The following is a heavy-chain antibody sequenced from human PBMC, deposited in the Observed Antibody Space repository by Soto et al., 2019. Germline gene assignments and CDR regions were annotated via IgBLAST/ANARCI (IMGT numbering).Heavy chain of an antibody. CDR1: GFTFSSYG. Sequence: GGSLRLSCAASGFTFSSYGMHWVRQAPGKGLEWVAVIWYDGSNKYYADSVKGRFTISRDNSKNTLYLQMNSLRAEDTAVYYCARDRYSSGWYDLDYWGQGTLVTVSS. J-gene: IGHJ4*02. CDR2: IWYDGSNK. CDR3: ARDRYSSGWYDLDY. D-gene: IGHD6-19*01. V-gene: IGHV3-33*01.